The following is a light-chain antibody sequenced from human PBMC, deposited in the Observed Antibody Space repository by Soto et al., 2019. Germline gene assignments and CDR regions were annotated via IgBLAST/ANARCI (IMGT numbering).Light chain of an antibody. CDR1: QSVSSN. CDR3: HQYNNWPPFT. J-gene: IGKJ3*01. Sequence: EIVMTQSPATLSVSPGVRATLSCRASQSVSSNLAWYQQKPGQAPRLLIYGASTRATGIPARFSGSGSGTEFTLTISSLQSEDFAVYYCHQYNNWPPFTFGPGTKVDIK. CDR2: GAS. V-gene: IGKV3-15*01.